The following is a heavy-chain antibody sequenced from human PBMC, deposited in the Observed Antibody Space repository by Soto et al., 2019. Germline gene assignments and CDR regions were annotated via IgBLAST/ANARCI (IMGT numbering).Heavy chain of an antibody. J-gene: IGHJ4*02. Sequence: EVHLLESGGGLVEPVGSLRLSCAASGFSFSNYAMNWVRQAPGKGLEWVSVISDSGDSTYYADSVKGRFTISRDKSKNTLYLHMNSLTAEDTAVYYCAKDGFSGSGKYYFDYWGQGTLVTVSS. CDR3: AKDGFSGSGKYYFDY. D-gene: IGHD3-10*01. V-gene: IGHV3-23*01. CDR1: GFSFSNYA. CDR2: ISDSGDST.